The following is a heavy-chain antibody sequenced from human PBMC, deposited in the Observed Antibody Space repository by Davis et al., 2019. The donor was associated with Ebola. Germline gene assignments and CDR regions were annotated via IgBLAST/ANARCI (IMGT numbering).Heavy chain of an antibody. CDR1: GFSLSDST. Sequence: GGSLRLSCAASGFSLSDSTIHWVRQASGKGLEWVGRIRSKPKGYATAYAASVKGRFTISRDDSKNTAYLQMNSLKTEDTAVYYCTISSSSADYWGQGTLVTVSS. CDR2: IRSKPKGYAT. J-gene: IGHJ4*02. CDR3: TISSSSADY. D-gene: IGHD6-6*01. V-gene: IGHV3-73*01.